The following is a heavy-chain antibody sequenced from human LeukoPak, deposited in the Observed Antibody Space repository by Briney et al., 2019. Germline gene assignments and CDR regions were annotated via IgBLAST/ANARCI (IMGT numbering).Heavy chain of an antibody. V-gene: IGHV4-59*08. CDR1: GGSITNYY. CDR3: ARQGALAIDY. CDR2: IYNTGRT. Sequence: SETLSLACSVSGGSITNYYWSWIRQSPGKGLEWIGFIYNTGRTNYNPSLQSRVTMSIDTSKNQFSLKLSSVTAADTAVYYCARQGALAIDYWGQGSLATV. D-gene: IGHD6-13*01. J-gene: IGHJ4*03.